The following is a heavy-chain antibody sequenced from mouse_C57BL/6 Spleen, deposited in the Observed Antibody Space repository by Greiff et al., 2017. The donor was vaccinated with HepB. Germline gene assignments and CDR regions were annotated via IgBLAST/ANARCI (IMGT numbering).Heavy chain of an antibody. CDR2: INPSSGYT. J-gene: IGHJ3*01. Sequence: QVQLKQSGAELARPGASVKMSCKASGYTFTSYTMHWVKQRPGQGLEWIGYINPSSGYTKYNQKFKDKATLTADKSSSTAYMQLGSLTSEDSAVYYCARTAQVSDWFAYWGQGTLVTVSA. CDR1: GYTFTSYT. D-gene: IGHD3-2*02. V-gene: IGHV1-4*01. CDR3: ARTAQVSDWFAY.